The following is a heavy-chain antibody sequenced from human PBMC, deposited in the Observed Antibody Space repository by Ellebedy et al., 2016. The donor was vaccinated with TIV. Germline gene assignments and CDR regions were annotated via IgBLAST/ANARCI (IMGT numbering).Heavy chain of an antibody. CDR2: ISGSASVT. D-gene: IGHD3-10*01. CDR1: GFTFSSYE. V-gene: IGHV3-48*03. J-gene: IGHJ4*02. Sequence: GESLKISCAVSGFTFSSYEMNWVRQAPGKGLEWVSYISGSASVTAYADSVKGRFIISSDNSKNTRYLQMNSLRAEDTAVYYCAKDRLWRGSGTQTFDNWGQGTLVTVSS. CDR3: AKDRLWRGSGTQTFDN.